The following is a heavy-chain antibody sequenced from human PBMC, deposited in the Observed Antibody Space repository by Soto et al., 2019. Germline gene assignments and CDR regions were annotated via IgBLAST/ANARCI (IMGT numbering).Heavy chain of an antibody. Sequence: GERLVGSESCSGYWSTNYWIGWVRQMPGKGLEWMGIIYPGDSDTRYSPSFQGQVTISADKSISTAYLQWSSLKASDTAMYYCARLNYYESSTPLPFWGQGPLFT. CDR2: IYPGDSDT. V-gene: IGHV5-51*03. D-gene: IGHD3-22*01. CDR1: GYWSTNYW. CDR3: ARLNYYESSTPLPF. J-gene: IGHJ4*02.